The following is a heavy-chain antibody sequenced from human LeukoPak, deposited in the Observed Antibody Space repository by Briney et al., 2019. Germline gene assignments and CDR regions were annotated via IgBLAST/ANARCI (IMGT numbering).Heavy chain of an antibody. V-gene: IGHV4-39*01. J-gene: IGHJ3*02. CDR1: GGSISSSSYY. CDR2: IYYSGST. D-gene: IGHD2-15*01. Sequence: SETLSLTCTVSGGSISSSSYYWGWIRQPPGKGLEWIGSIYYSGSTHYNPSLKSRVTISVDTSKNQFSLKLSSVTAADTAVYYCARQGPRMDAFDTWGQGTMVAVSS. CDR3: ARQGPRMDAFDT.